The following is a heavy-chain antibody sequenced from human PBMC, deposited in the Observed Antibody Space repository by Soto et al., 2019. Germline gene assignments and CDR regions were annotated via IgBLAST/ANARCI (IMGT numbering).Heavy chain of an antibody. Sequence: PGGSLRLSCAASEFTFSTYAMSWVRQAPGKGLEWVSSIGSGGSPTYYADSVKGRFTISRDNSKNTLYLQMNSPRAEDTAVYYCAKGALSTYFDWGQGTLVTVSS. CDR3: AKGALSTYFD. CDR1: EFTFSTYA. V-gene: IGHV3-23*01. J-gene: IGHJ4*02. D-gene: IGHD3-9*01. CDR2: IGSGGSPT.